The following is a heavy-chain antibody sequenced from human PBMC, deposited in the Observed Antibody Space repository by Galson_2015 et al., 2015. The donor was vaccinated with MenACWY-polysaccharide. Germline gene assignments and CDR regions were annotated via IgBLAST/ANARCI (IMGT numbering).Heavy chain of an antibody. D-gene: IGHD3-10*02. CDR3: AREGSRIVFHAFDV. Sequence: LRLSCAASGLKFRGSGMHWVRQAPGRGLEWVAVIQYDGSQKQYIDSVKGRFTISRDNSKNTLYLEMNSLRAEDTALYYCAREGSRIVFHAFDVWGQGTMVTVSS. V-gene: IGHV3-33*01. CDR2: IQYDGSQK. CDR1: GLKFRGSG. J-gene: IGHJ3*01.